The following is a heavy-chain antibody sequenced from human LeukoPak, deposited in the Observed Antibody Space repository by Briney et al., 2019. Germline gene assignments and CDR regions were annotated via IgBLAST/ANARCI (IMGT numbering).Heavy chain of an antibody. CDR3: ARGDDFSGDY. CDR2: ISSSSSYI. Sequence: PGGSLRLSCAASGFTFSSYSMNWVRQAPGKGLEWVSSISSSSSYIYYADSVKGRFTISRDNTKSSLFLQMHDLRVEDTAIYYCARGDDFSGDYWGQGTLVTVSS. V-gene: IGHV3-21*01. D-gene: IGHD3-16*01. J-gene: IGHJ4*01. CDR1: GFTFSSYS.